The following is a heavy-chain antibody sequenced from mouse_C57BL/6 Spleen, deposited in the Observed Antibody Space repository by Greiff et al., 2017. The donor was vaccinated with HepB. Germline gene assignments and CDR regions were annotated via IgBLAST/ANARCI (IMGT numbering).Heavy chain of an antibody. J-gene: IGHJ4*01. CDR2: IDPNSGGT. D-gene: IGHD2-5*01. Sequence: VQLQQPGAELVKPGASVKLSCKASGYTFTSYWMHWVKQRPGRGLEWIGRIDPNSGGTKYNEKFKSKATLTVDKPSSTAYMQLSSLTSEDSAVDYCAREGLSNYDAMDYWGQGTSVTVSS. V-gene: IGHV1-72*01. CDR3: AREGLSNYDAMDY. CDR1: GYTFTSYW.